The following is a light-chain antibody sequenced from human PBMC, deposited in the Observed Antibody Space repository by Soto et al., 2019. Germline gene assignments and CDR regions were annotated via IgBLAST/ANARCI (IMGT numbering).Light chain of an antibody. CDR1: QSVSSRF. J-gene: IGKJ5*01. Sequence: ELVLAQSPGSLSFYTGERATLSCRASQSVSSRFLAWYQQKPGQAPRLLMYGASSRATGIPDRFSGTGSGTDFTLTISRLEPEEFAVYYCQQYGDLPTCGQGTQLEIK. CDR3: QQYGDLPT. CDR2: GAS. V-gene: IGKV3-20*01.